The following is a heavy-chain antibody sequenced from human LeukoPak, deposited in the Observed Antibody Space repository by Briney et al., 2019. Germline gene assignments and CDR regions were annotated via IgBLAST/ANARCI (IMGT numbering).Heavy chain of an antibody. CDR1: GVSISSYY. CDR3: ARGLVAAAGNYYYYYYMDV. V-gene: IGHV4-4*07. D-gene: IGHD6-13*01. Sequence: PSETLSLTCTVSGVSISSYYWSWIRQPAGKGLEWIGRIYTSGSTNYNPSLKSRVTMSVDTSKNQFSLKLSSVTAADTAVYYCARGLVAAAGNYYYYYYMDVWGKGTTVTVSS. J-gene: IGHJ6*03. CDR2: IYTSGST.